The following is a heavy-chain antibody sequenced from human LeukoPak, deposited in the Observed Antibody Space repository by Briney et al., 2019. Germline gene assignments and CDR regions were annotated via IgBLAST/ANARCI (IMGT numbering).Heavy chain of an antibody. J-gene: IGHJ6*02. CDR1: GRSISSYY. Sequence: SETLSLTYNVSGRSISSYYWSWIRRPAGKGLEWIGRIYTSGSTNYNPSLKSRVTMSVDTSKNQFSLKLSSVTAADTAVYYCARESYSYVYYYYGMDVWGQGTTVTVSS. CDR3: ARESYSYVYYYYGMDV. D-gene: IGHD1-26*01. CDR2: IYTSGST. V-gene: IGHV4-4*07.